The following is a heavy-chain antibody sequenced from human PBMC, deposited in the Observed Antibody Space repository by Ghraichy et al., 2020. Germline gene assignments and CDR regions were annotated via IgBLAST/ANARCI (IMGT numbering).Heavy chain of an antibody. Sequence: GESLNISCAASGFTFSSYGMHWVRQAPGKGLEWVAVISYGGSYKYYADSVKGRFTISRDNSKNTLDLQMNSLRADDTAVYYCAKGLTKGQWLVLERDYFDYWGQGTLVTVSS. CDR1: GFTFSSYG. V-gene: IGHV3-30*18. D-gene: IGHD6-19*01. CDR3: AKGLTKGQWLVLERDYFDY. J-gene: IGHJ4*02. CDR2: ISYGGSYK.